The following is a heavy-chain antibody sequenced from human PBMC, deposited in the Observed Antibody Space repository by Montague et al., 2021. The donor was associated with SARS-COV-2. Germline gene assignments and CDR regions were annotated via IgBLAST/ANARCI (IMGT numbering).Heavy chain of an antibody. CDR1: GDSVSSNSAA. D-gene: IGHD2-8*01. Sequence: CAISGDSVSSNSAAWNWIRQPPSRGLEWLGRTYYRSKWYNDYAVSVKSRITINPDTSKNQFSLQLNSVTPEDTAVYYCARDDPYCTNGVCYTGNWFDPWGQRTLVTVSS. CDR3: ARDDPYCTNGVCYTGNWFDP. V-gene: IGHV6-1*01. J-gene: IGHJ5*02. CDR2: TYYRSKWYN.